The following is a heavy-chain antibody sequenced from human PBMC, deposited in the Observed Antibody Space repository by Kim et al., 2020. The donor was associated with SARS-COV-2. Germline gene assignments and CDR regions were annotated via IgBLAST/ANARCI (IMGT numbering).Heavy chain of an antibody. CDR1: GFTFSSYA. D-gene: IGHD3-9*01. CDR2: ISYDGSNK. J-gene: IGHJ4*02. V-gene: IGHV3-30*04. Sequence: GGSLRLSCAASGFTFSSYAMHWVRQAPGKGLEWVAVISYDGSNKYYADSVKGRFTISRDNSKNTLYLQMNSLRAEDTTVYYCARDPGYYDILTGYYASYYFDYWGQGTLVTVSS. CDR3: ARDPGYYDILTGYYASYYFDY.